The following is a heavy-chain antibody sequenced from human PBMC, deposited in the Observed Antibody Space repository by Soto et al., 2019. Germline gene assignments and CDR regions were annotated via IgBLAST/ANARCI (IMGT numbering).Heavy chain of an antibody. D-gene: IGHD6-19*01. CDR1: GFTVSSNY. V-gene: IGHV3-53*01. CDR3: AKARSRYSSGWCYFDY. CDR2: IYSGGRT. J-gene: IGHJ4*02. Sequence: GGSLRLSCAASGFTVSSNYMSWVRQAPGKGQEWVSVIYSGGRTYYADSVKGRFTISRDNSKNTLYLQMNSLRAEDTAVYYCAKARSRYSSGWCYFDYWGQGTLVTVSS.